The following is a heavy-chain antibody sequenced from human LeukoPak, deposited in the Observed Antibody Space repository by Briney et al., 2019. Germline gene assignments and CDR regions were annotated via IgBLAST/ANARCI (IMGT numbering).Heavy chain of an antibody. V-gene: IGHV3-30*02. CDR3: AKASTKYYYDSSGYYYVPYYMDV. CDR2: IRYDGSNK. CDR1: GFTFSSYG. J-gene: IGHJ6*03. Sequence: GGPLRLSCAASGFTFSSYGMHWVRQAPGKGLEWVAFIRYDGSNKYYADSVKGRFTISRDNSKNTLYLQMNSLRAEDTAVYYCAKASTKYYYDSSGYYYVPYYMDVWGKGTTVTISS. D-gene: IGHD3-22*01.